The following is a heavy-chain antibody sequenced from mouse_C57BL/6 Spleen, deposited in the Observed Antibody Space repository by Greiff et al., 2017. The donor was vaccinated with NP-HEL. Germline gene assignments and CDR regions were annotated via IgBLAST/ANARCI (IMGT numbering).Heavy chain of an antibody. CDR1: GYTFTDYY. J-gene: IGHJ2*01. CDR2: IYPGSGNT. V-gene: IGHV1-76*01. Sequence: VQLQQSGAELVRPGASVKLSCKASGYTFTDYYINWVKQRPGQGLEWIARIYPGSGNTYYNEKFKGKATLTAEKSSSTAYMQLSSLTSEDSAVYVCARSTTVVFDYWGQGTTLTVSS. D-gene: IGHD1-1*01. CDR3: ARSTTVVFDY.